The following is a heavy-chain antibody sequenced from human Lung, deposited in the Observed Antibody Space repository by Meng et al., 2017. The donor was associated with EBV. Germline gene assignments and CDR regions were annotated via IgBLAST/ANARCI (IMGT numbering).Heavy chain of an antibody. Sequence: VQVTASATRMVTPSTPLHPTSPVCVGPLSSGGFYSSWIRQHPGKGLEWIGYIYYSGSTYYNPSLRSRVAISIDPSKNQFSLKLTSVTAADTAVYFCARTNYGDYNWFDPWGQGTLVTVSS. CDR3: ARTNYGDYNWFDP. D-gene: IGHD4-17*01. CDR2: IYYSGST. J-gene: IGHJ5*02. V-gene: IGHV4-31*02. CDR1: VGPLSSGGFY.